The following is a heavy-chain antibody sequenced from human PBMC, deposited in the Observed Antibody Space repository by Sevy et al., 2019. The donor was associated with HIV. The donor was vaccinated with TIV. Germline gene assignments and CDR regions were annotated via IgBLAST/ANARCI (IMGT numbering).Heavy chain of an antibody. D-gene: IGHD6-19*01. CDR1: GFTYSSYG. CDR3: ARKSIAVAGIGYYFRY. CDR2: IWYDGSNK. V-gene: IGHV3-33*01. Sequence: GGSLRLSCAASGFTYSSYGMHWVRQAPGKGLEWVAVIWYDGSNKEYADSVKGRFTISRDNSKNTLYLQMNSMRAEDTAVYYCARKSIAVAGIGYYFRYWGQGTLVTVSS. J-gene: IGHJ4*02.